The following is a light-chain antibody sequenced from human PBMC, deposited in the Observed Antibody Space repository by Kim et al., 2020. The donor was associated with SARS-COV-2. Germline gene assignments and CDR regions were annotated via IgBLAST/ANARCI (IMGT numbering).Light chain of an antibody. Sequence: EIVMTQSPATLSVSPGERATLTCRASQSVNTKLSWYQQKGGRPPRILIYGASTRATGVPARFSGSGSGTDFTLTISSQQSEDFAVYYCQQYHDWAVTFGQGTKVDIK. V-gene: IGKV3D-15*01. J-gene: IGKJ1*01. CDR1: QSVNTK. CDR2: GAS. CDR3: QQYHDWAVT.